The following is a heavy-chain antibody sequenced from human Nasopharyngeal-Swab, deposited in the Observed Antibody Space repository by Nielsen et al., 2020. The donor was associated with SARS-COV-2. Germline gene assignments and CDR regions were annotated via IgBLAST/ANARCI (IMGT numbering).Heavy chain of an antibody. CDR2: ISGSGGST. Sequence: VRQAPGKGLEWVSAISGSGGSTYYADPVKGRFTISRDNSKNTLYLQMNSLRAEDTAVYYCAKVARDIVVVPAAMKAYYYYGMDVWGQGTTVTVSS. V-gene: IGHV3-23*01. D-gene: IGHD2-2*01. CDR3: AKVARDIVVVPAAMKAYYYYGMDV. J-gene: IGHJ6*02.